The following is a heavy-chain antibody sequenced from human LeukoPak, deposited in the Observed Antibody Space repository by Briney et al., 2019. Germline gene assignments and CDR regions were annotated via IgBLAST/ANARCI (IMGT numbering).Heavy chain of an antibody. CDR2: ISSSGNTI. CDR1: GFTFSSYE. V-gene: IGHV3-48*03. D-gene: IGHD3-22*01. Sequence: GGSLRLSCAASGFTFSSYEMNWVRQAPGKGLEWVSYISSSGNTIYYADSLKGRFTISRDNAKNSLYLQMNSLKAEDAAVHYCARNFYDSSTNYHYFDYWGQGTLVTVSS. J-gene: IGHJ4*02. CDR3: ARNFYDSSTNYHYFDY.